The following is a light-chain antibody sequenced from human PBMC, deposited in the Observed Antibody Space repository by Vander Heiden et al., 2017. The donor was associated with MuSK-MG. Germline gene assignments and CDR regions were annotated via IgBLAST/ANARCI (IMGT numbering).Light chain of an antibody. Sequence: VMPQSPLSLPVTPGEPAPISCRSSQSLRHSNGDNYLDWYLQKQGQSPQLLIYLGSNRASGVPDRCSGSGSGTDLTLKISRVEAEDVGVYYCMQALQTTWTFGQGTKVEIK. CDR2: LGS. CDR1: QSLRHSNGDNY. V-gene: IGKV2-28*01. CDR3: MQALQTTWT. J-gene: IGKJ1*01.